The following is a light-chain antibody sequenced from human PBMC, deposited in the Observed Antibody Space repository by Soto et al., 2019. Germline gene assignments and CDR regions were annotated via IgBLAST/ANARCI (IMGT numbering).Light chain of an antibody. CDR3: QLYGGSHMFS. J-gene: IGKJ2*01. V-gene: IGKV3-20*01. Sequence: EIVLTQSPGTLSLSPGEGAALSCRTSQSISSSYLAWYQQNPGQAPRLLIYAASSRATGIPDRFSDSGSGTDFTLTISRLEPEDFAVYYCQLYGGSHMFSFGQGTKLEIK. CDR1: QSISSSY. CDR2: AAS.